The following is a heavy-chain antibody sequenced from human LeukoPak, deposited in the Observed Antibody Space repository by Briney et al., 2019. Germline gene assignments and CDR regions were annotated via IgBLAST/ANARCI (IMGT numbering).Heavy chain of an antibody. CDR2: IYSGGST. J-gene: IGHJ6*02. Sequence: GGSLTLSCAASGFTVSSNYMMCARQAPGEGLEWLSVIYSGGSTYYADPVKGRFTISRDNSKNTLYLQMNSLRAEDTAVYYCARDRIAVADYYYYYGMDVWGQGTTVTVSS. CDR3: ARDRIAVADYYYYYGMDV. D-gene: IGHD6-19*01. V-gene: IGHV3-53*01. CDR1: GFTVSSNY.